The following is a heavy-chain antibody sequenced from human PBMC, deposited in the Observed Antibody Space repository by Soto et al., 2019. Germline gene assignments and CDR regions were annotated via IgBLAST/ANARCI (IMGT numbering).Heavy chain of an antibody. CDR3: ARASYDSSTYYLDY. CDR2: IYYSGST. J-gene: IGHJ4*02. V-gene: IGHV4-30-4*01. Sequence: QVQLQESGPGLVKPSQTLSLTCTVSGASISSGDYYWTWIRQPPGKGLEWIGSIYYSGSTYYNPSLKSRVTISVATSNNQFSLKLSSVTAADTAVYYCARASYDSSTYYLDYWGQGTLVTVSS. D-gene: IGHD3-22*01. CDR1: GASISSGDYY.